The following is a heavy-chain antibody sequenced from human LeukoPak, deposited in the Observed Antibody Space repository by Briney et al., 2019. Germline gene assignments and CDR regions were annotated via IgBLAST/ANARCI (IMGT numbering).Heavy chain of an antibody. CDR2: IYHSGST. D-gene: IGHD3-10*01. Sequence: PSETLSLTCAVSGGSISSGGYSWSWIRQPPGKGLEWIGYIYHSGSTYYNPSLKSRVTMSVDTSKNQFSLKLSSVTAADTAVYYCAREVGSTNAFHIWGQGTMVTVSS. CDR3: AREVGSTNAFHI. CDR1: GGSISSGGYS. V-gene: IGHV4-30-2*01. J-gene: IGHJ3*02.